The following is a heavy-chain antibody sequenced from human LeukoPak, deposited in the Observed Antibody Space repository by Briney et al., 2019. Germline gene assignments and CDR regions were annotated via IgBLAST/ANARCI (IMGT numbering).Heavy chain of an antibody. J-gene: IGHJ2*01. CDR3: ARGGIAAALFDL. CDR2: INHSGST. D-gene: IGHD6-13*01. CDR1: GGSFSGYY. V-gene: IGHV4-34*01. Sequence: SETLSLTCAVYGGSFSGYYWSWIRQPPGKGLEWIGEINHSGSTNYNPSLKSRVTISVDTSKNQFSLKLSSVTAADTAVYYCARGGIAAALFDLWGRGTLVTVSS.